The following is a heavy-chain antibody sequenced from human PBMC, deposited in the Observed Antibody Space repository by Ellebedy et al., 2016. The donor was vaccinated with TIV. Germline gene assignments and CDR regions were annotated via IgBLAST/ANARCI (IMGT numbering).Heavy chain of an antibody. D-gene: IGHD2-2*02. CDR1: GFTFSMFS. Sequence: GGSLRLXXAASGFTFSMFSMHWVRQAPGKGLEWVSSTSDSSSYIYYADSVKGRFIISRDNARNTLYLQMNSLRAEDTAVYYCARANTGYCDSTRCYNDFDNWGQGTLVTVSS. CDR3: ARANTGYCDSTRCYNDFDN. J-gene: IGHJ4*02. CDR2: TSDSSSYI. V-gene: IGHV3-21*01.